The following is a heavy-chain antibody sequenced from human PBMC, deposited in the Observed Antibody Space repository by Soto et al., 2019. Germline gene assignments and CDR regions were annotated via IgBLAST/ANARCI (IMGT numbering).Heavy chain of an antibody. CDR3: ARGSGYDPVIVDY. V-gene: IGHV3-13*01. J-gene: IGHJ4*02. CDR1: GFTFSSYD. CDR2: IGTAGDT. D-gene: IGHD5-12*01. Sequence: GESLKISCAASGFTFSSYDMHWVRQATGKGLEWVSAIGTAGDTYYPGSVKGRFTISRENAKNSLYLQMNSLRAGDTAVYYCARGSGYDPVIVDYWGQGTLVTVSS.